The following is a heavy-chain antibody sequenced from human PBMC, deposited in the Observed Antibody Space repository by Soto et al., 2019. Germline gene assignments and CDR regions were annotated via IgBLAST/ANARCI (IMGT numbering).Heavy chain of an antibody. CDR2: INPSGGST. V-gene: IGHV1-46*03. Sequence: ASVKVSCKASGYTFTSYYMHWVRQAPGQRLEWMGIINPSGGSTSYAQKFQGRVTMTRDTSTSTVYMELSSLRSEDTAVYYCARAHIVVVVAAAPDYYYYMVVWGKGTTVTVSS. CDR3: ARAHIVVVVAAAPDYYYYMVV. CDR1: GYTFTSYY. D-gene: IGHD2-15*01. J-gene: IGHJ6*03.